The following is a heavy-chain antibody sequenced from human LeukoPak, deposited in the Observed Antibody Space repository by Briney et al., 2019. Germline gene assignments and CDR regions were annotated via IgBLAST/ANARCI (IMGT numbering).Heavy chain of an antibody. V-gene: IGHV3-9*01. CDR1: GFTFDDYA. CDR2: ISWNSGSI. J-gene: IGHJ5*02. D-gene: IGHD3-9*01. CDR3: AKGPYYDILTGYPNWFDP. Sequence: PGGSLRLSCAASGFTFDDYAMHWVRQAPGKGLEWVSGISWNSGSIGYADSVKGRFTISRDNAKNTLYLQMKSLRAEDTALYYCAKGPYYDILTGYPNWFDPWGQGTLVTVSS.